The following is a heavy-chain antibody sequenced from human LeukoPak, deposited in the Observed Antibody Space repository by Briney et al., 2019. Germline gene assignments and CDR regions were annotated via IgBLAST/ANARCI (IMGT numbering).Heavy chain of an antibody. CDR1: GFTFSSYW. D-gene: IGHD3-22*01. CDR2: IKQDGSDK. V-gene: IGHV3-7*01. Sequence: GGSLRLSCAASGFTFSSYWMSWVRQAPEKGLEWVANIKQDGSDKYYVDSVKGRFTISRDNAKNSLYLQTNSLRAEDTAVYFCARDYYDSSGYRFDYWGQGTLVTVSS. J-gene: IGHJ4*02. CDR3: ARDYYDSSGYRFDY.